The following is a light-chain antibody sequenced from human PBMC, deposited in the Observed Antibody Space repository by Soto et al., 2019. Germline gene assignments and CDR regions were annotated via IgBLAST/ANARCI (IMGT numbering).Light chain of an antibody. J-gene: IGKJ4*01. CDR2: GAS. CDR1: QSVSNNY. V-gene: IGKV3D-20*02. CDR3: QQRSNWPLT. Sequence: EIVLTQSPGTLSLSPGERATLSCRASQSVSNNYLAWYQQKPGQAPGLLIYGASNRATGIPDRFSGSGSGTDFTLTISRLEPEDFAVYYCQQRSNWPLTFGGGTKVDIK.